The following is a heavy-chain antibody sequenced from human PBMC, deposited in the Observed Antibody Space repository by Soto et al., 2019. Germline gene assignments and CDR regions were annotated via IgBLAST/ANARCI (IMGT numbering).Heavy chain of an antibody. D-gene: IGHD6-19*01. J-gene: IGHJ4*02. Sequence: EAQVLESGGGLVQPGGSLRLSCLASGFTFSTYLMGWVRQAPGKGLEWVSGISGAGGSTSYADSVKGRFTISRDNSKNTLYLQMSSRGAKDTAVYYCTNGWGDYWGQGTLVTVSS. CDR2: ISGAGGST. V-gene: IGHV3-23*01. CDR3: TNGWGDY. CDR1: GFTFSTYL.